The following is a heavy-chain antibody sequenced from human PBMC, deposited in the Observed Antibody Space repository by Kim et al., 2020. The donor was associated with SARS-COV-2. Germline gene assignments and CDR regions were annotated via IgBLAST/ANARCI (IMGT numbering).Heavy chain of an antibody. Sequence: GGSLRLSCAASGFTFRSYDMTCVRQAPGKGLEWVSTITDSGGNTYYADSVKGRFTIFRDNSKNTLSLQMNSLRAEDTAMYYCARRAGWFDYWGQGTLVTVSS. V-gene: IGHV3-23*01. CDR1: GFTFRSYD. CDR2: ITDSGGNT. CDR3: ARRAGWFDY. J-gene: IGHJ4*02. D-gene: IGHD6-19*01.